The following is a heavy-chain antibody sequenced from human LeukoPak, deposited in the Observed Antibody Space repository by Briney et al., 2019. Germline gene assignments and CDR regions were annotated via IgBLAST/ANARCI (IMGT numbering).Heavy chain of an antibody. Sequence: SETLSLTCTVSGYSISSGYYWGWIRQPPGKGLEWIGSIYHSGSTYYNPSLKSRVTISVDTSKNQFSLKLSSVTAADTAVYYCARVLRYFDWSTASFFDYWGQGTLVTVSS. CDR3: ARVLRYFDWSTASFFDY. CDR1: GYSISSGYY. J-gene: IGHJ4*02. D-gene: IGHD3-9*01. CDR2: IYHSGST. V-gene: IGHV4-38-2*02.